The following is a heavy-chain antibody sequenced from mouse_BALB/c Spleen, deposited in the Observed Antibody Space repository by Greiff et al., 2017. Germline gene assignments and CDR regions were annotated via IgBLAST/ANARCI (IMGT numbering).Heavy chain of an antibody. CDR2: INSNGGST. Sequence: EVQLVESGGGLVKPGGSLKLSCAASGFTFSSYYMSWVRQTPEKRLELVAAINSNGGSTYYPDTVKGRFTISRDNAKNTLYLQMSSLKSEDTALYYCARPSTMITAWFAYWGQGTLVTVSA. D-gene: IGHD2-4*01. CDR1: GFTFSSYY. J-gene: IGHJ3*01. CDR3: ARPSTMITAWFAY. V-gene: IGHV5-6-2*01.